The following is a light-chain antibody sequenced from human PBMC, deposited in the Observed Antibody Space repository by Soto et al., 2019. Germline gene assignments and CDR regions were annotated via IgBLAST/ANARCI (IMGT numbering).Light chain of an antibody. CDR2: SNN. CDR3: AAWDDSLNGVV. Sequence: QSVLTQPRSASGTPGQRVTISCSGSSSNIGSKTVNWYQQLPGTAPKLLIYSNNQRPSGVPDRFSGSKSGTSASLAISGLQSEDEADYYCAAWDDSLNGVVFGGGTKLTVL. J-gene: IGLJ2*01. V-gene: IGLV1-44*01. CDR1: SSNIGSKT.